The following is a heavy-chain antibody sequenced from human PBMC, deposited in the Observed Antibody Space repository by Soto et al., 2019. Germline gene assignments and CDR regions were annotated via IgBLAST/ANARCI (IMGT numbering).Heavy chain of an antibody. J-gene: IGHJ4*02. V-gene: IGHV3-66*01. D-gene: IGHD5-18*01. CDR2: IYSGGST. CDR1: GFTVSSND. Sequence: GGSLRLSCAASGFTVSSNDMSWVRQAPGKGLEWVSVIYSGGSTYYADSVKGRFTISRDNSKNTLYLQMNSLRAEDTAVYYCARDRTRSGYSYGYYYFDYWGQGTLVTVSS. CDR3: ARDRTRSGYSYGYYYFDY.